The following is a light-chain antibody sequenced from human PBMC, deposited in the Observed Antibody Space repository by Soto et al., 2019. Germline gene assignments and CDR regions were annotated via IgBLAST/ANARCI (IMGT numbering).Light chain of an antibody. CDR2: GAS. J-gene: IGKJ1*01. V-gene: IGKV3-20*01. Sequence: EIVLTQSPGTLSLSPGERATLSCRASQSVSSSYLAWYQQKPGQAPRLLIYGASSRATGIPDMFSGSGSGTDFTLTISRLEPEDFAVYDCQQYDSSTLPTWTFGQGTKVEIK. CDR3: QQYDSSTLPTWT. CDR1: QSVSSSY.